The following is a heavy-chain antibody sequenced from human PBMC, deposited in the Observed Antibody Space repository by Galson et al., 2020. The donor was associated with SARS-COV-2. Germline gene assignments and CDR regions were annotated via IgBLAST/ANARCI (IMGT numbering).Heavy chain of an antibody. CDR1: GFTFENHA. V-gene: IGHV3-33*05. CDR3: ARDGKLSSGWAVDY. D-gene: IGHD6-19*01. Sequence: GGSLRLSCAASGFTFENHAMHWVRQAPGNGLEWVAQISSDGSNKYYLDSVKGRFTISRDNSENTVSLQMDNLRAEDTAVYFCARDGKLSSGWAVDYWGQGTLVTVSS. CDR2: ISSDGSNK. J-gene: IGHJ4*02.